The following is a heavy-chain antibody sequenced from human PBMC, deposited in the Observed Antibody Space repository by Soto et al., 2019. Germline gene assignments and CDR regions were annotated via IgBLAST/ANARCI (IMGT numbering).Heavy chain of an antibody. Sequence: QVQLVQSGAEVKKPGASVKVSCKASGYTFTGYYMHWVRQAPGQGLEWMGWINPNSGGTNYAQKFEGSVTSTRDTPISTAYRELSRLRADDTSVYCCARGAGVATDRQSSHDCWGQGTLVTVSS. CDR2: INPNSGGT. CDR1: GYTFTGYY. CDR3: ARGAGVATDRQSSHDC. J-gene: IGHJ4*02. D-gene: IGHD5-12*01. V-gene: IGHV1-2*01.